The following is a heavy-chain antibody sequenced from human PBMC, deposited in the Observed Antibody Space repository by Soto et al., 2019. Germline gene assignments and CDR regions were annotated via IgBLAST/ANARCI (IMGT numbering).Heavy chain of an antibody. J-gene: IGHJ6*02. V-gene: IGHV1-18*01. CDR3: ARGYGMDV. Sequence: QVQLVQSGAEVKKPGASVNVSCKASGYSFHTYAISWVRQAPGQGLEWVGWISGYNGNTNYAQKFQGRVTLTTDTSTKTAFMELRSLTGDDTAVYYCARGYGMDVWGQGTTVTVSS. CDR1: GYSFHTYA. CDR2: ISGYNGNT.